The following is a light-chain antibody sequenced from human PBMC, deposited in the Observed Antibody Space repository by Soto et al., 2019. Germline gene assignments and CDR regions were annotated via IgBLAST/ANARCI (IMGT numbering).Light chain of an antibody. CDR2: DIF. V-gene: IGKV3D-15*01. CDR3: QQYNSWPLT. CDR1: QSVGSD. J-gene: IGKJ4*01. Sequence: EIVLTQSPATLSVSPGERATLSCRASQSVGSDLAWYQQKPGQAPRLVIYDIFTRATVVTTRISGSGSGTEFNLTISSLQSEDFAVYYCQQYNSWPLTFGGGTKVEIK.